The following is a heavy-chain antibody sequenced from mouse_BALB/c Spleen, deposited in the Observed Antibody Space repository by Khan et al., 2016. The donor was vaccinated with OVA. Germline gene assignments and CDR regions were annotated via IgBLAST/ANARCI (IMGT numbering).Heavy chain of an antibody. CDR3: ARPAYDGYYDY. D-gene: IGHD2-3*01. J-gene: IGHJ2*01. CDR1: GYTFSDYA. CDR2: ISTYSGNT. V-gene: IGHV1S137*01. Sequence: QVQLKESGAELVRPGVSVKISCKGSGYTFSDYAMYWVKQSHAKSLEWIGLISTYSGNTNYNQKFKGKATMTVDKSTSTAYMEIGRLTSEDSAIYYCARPAYDGYYDYWGQGTTLTVSS.